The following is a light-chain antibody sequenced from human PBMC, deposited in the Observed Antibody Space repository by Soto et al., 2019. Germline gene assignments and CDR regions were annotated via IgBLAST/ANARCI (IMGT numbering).Light chain of an antibody. J-gene: IGLJ1*01. CDR2: DVS. V-gene: IGLV2-14*03. Sequence: QSVLTQPASVSGSPGQSSTISCTSTSSDVGGYNYVSWYQHHPGKAPKLIIYDVSNRPSGVSIRFSGSKSDNTASLTISGLQPEDEADYHCSSYTTSNTRQIVFGTGTKVTVL. CDR3: SSYTTSNTRQIV. CDR1: SSDVGGYNY.